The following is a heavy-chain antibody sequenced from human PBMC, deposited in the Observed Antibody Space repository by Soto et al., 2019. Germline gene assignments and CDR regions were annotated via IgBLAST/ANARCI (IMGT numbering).Heavy chain of an antibody. D-gene: IGHD1-26*01. Sequence: TLSLTCVISGDSVSSKTAAWNWIRQSPSGGLEWLGRTYYRSKWSNEYAVTVQSRITINRDTSKNQFSLQLKSMTPDDTGIYYCARAQPPVGDPYYFDFWGQGALVTVSS. CDR2: TYYRSKWSN. CDR3: ARAQPPVGDPYYFDF. V-gene: IGHV6-1*01. CDR1: GDSVSSKTAA. J-gene: IGHJ4*02.